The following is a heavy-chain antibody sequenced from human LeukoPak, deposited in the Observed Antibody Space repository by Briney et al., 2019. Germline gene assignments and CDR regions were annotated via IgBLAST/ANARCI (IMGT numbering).Heavy chain of an antibody. D-gene: IGHD3-10*01. V-gene: IGHV1-18*01. J-gene: IGHJ4*02. CDR2: ISGYNGNT. CDR1: GYTFTSYD. Sequence: ASVKVSCKASGYTFTSYDISWVRQAPGQGLEWMGWISGYNGNTDSAQKLQGRVTMTTDTSTSTAYMELRSLRSDDTAVYYCARDAVLLWFGEFTDPTDYWGQGTLVTVSS. CDR3: ARDAVLLWFGEFTDPTDY.